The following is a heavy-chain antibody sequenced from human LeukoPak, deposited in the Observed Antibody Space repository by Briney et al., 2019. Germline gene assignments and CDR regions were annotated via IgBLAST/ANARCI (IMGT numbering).Heavy chain of an antibody. CDR1: EFTFSSYA. CDR2: ISYHGSNK. J-gene: IGHJ4*02. V-gene: IGHV3-30*18. Sequence: PGTSLRLSCAASEFTFSSYAMHWVRQAPGKGLEWVAFISYHGSNKHYADSVKGRFTISRDNSKNTLFLQMNSLRAEDTAVYYCAKNTHAYAEIFDYWGQGTLVTVSS. CDR3: AKNTHAYAEIFDY. D-gene: IGHD2-2*01.